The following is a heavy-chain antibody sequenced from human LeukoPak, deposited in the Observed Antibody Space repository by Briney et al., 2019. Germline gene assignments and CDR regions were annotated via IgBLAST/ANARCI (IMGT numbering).Heavy chain of an antibody. CDR3: AKDRYDFWSGYPEYYFDY. J-gene: IGHJ4*02. D-gene: IGHD3-3*01. CDR2: IRYDGSNK. CDR1: GFTFSSYG. V-gene: IGHV3-30*02. Sequence: GGSLRLSCAASGFTFSSYGMHWVRQAPGKGLEWVAFIRYDGSNKYYADSVKGRFTISRDNSKNTLYLQMNSLRAEDTAVSYCAKDRYDFWSGYPEYYFDYWGQGTLVTVSS.